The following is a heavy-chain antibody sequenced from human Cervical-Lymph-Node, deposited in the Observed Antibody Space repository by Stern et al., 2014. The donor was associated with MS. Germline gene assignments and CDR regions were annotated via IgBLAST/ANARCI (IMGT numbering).Heavy chain of an antibody. D-gene: IGHD3-10*01. CDR2: IYWDDDR. Sequence: ITLKASGPTLVQPTQTLTLTCTFSGFSLTTAGVGVGWIRQPPGKAPEWLALIYWDDDRRYSPSLQNRLTLTKDTSKNQVVLTMTNLDPMDTATYYCAHIGLWFGGGYCFDVWGQGTMVTVSS. CDR1: GFSLTTAGVG. CDR3: AHIGLWFGGGYCFDV. V-gene: IGHV2-5*02. J-gene: IGHJ3*01.